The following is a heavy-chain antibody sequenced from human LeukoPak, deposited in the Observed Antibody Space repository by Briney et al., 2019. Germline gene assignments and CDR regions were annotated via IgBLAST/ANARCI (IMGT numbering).Heavy chain of an antibody. D-gene: IGHD1-1*01. Sequence: KTSETLSLTCAVYGGSFSGYYWSWIRQPPGKGLEWIGEINHSGSTNYNPSLKSRVTISVDTSKNQFSLKLSSVTAADTAVYFCAREPLEWEGGKNFDYWGQETLVTVSS. CDR3: AREPLEWEGGKNFDY. V-gene: IGHV4-34*01. CDR2: INHSGST. J-gene: IGHJ4*02. CDR1: GGSFSGYY.